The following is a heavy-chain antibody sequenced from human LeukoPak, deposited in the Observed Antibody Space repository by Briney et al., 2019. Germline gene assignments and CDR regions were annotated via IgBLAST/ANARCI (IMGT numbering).Heavy chain of an antibody. CDR2: IIPILGIA. D-gene: IGHD3-9*01. J-gene: IGHJ4*02. CDR1: GGTFSSYA. V-gene: IGHV1-69*04. CDR3: AREKGRYFDWLSRRPFDY. Sequence: SVKVSCKASGGTFSSYAISWVRQAPGQGLEWMGRIIPILGIANYAQKFQGRVTITADKSTGTAYMELSSLRSEDTAVYYCAREKGRYFDWLSRRPFDYWGQGTLVTVSS.